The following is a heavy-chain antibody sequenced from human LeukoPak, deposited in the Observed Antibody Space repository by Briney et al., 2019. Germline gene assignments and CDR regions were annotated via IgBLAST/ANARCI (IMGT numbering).Heavy chain of an antibody. CDR3: ARLTVAAGTRYFDL. Sequence: GESLKIYCKVSGYSFTSYWITWVRQMPGKGLEWMGRIDPSDSYTNYSPSFQGHVTISADKSISTAYLQWSSLRASDTAMYYCARLTVAAGTRYFDLWGRGTLVTVSS. J-gene: IGHJ2*01. CDR1: GYSFTSYW. D-gene: IGHD6-13*01. V-gene: IGHV5-10-1*01. CDR2: IDPSDSYT.